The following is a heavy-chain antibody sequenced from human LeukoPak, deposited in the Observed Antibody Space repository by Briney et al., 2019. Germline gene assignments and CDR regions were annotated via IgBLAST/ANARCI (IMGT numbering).Heavy chain of an antibody. CDR1: GFSFSSYS. CDR3: AKFSGSYGAFDI. D-gene: IGHD1-26*01. J-gene: IGHJ3*02. V-gene: IGHV3-48*04. Sequence: GGSLRLSCAASGFSFSSYSMSSGLSSTTVTYYADSVKGRFTISRDNAKNSLYLQMNSLRAEDTAVYYCAKFSGSYGAFDIWGQGTMVTVSS. CDR2: LSSTTVT.